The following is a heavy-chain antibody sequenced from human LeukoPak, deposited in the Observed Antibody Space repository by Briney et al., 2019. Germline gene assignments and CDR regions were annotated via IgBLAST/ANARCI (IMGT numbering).Heavy chain of an antibody. J-gene: IGHJ4*02. V-gene: IGHV3-53*01. CDR1: GFIVSSNY. CDR3: GGRKSSGYLIDH. CDR2: MDSGGNT. Sequence: PGGSLRLSCAASGFIVSSNYMTWVRQAPGKGLEWVSVMDSGGNTYYADSVKGRFTISRDNSTNTLYLQMDSLRVDDTAVYYCGGRKSSGYLIDHWGQGTLVTVSS. D-gene: IGHD3-22*01.